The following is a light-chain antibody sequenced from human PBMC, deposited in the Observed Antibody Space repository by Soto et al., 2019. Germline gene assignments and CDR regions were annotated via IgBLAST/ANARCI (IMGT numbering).Light chain of an antibody. Sequence: QSVQTQPPSVSGAPGQRVTISCTGSSSNIGAGYDVHWYQHLPGTAPKLLIYDNNNRPSGVPDRFSGSKSGTSASLAITGLQAEDEADYYCQSYSSLSGLYVFGTGTKLTVL. V-gene: IGLV1-40*01. CDR2: DNN. J-gene: IGLJ1*01. CDR1: SSNIGAGYD. CDR3: QSYSSLSGLYV.